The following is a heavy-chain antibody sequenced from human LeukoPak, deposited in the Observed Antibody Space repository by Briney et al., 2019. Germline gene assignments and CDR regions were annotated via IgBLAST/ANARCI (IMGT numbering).Heavy chain of an antibody. J-gene: IGHJ3*01. CDR1: GDSISSYY. D-gene: IGHD3/OR15-3a*01. Sequence: PSETLSLTCTVSGDSISSYYWSWIRQPPGTGLEWIAYIYNNQNAKYNPSLKSRVTIAVDTSKNEVSLKLISVTVADTAVYCCARHRTVATSWDAFDLWGQGTMVTVSS. V-gene: IGHV4-59*08. CDR3: ARHRTVATSWDAFDL. CDR2: IYNNQNA.